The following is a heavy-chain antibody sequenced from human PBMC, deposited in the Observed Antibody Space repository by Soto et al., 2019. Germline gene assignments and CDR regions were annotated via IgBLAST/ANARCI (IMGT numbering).Heavy chain of an antibody. V-gene: IGHV1-3*01. Sequence: ASVKVSCKASGYTFTSYAMHWVRQAPGQRLEWMGWINAGNGNTKYSQKFQGRVTITRDTSASTAYMELSSLRSEDTAVYYCARGFLTGYYDNWFDPWGQGTLVTVSS. CDR2: INAGNGNT. D-gene: IGHD3-9*01. CDR1: GYTFTSYA. CDR3: ARGFLTGYYDNWFDP. J-gene: IGHJ5*02.